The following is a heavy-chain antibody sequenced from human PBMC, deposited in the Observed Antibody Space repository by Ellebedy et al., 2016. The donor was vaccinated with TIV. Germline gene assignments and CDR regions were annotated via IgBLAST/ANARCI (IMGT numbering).Heavy chain of an antibody. V-gene: IGHV4-4*02. CDR2: IYHSGST. J-gene: IGHJ3*02. D-gene: IGHD3-3*01. CDR3: ANFGFWSGGGAFDI. Sequence: SETLSLTCAVSGGSISSSNWWSWVRQPPGKGLEWIGEIYHSGSTNYNPSLKSRVTISVDTSKNQFSLKLSSVTAADTAVYYCANFGFWSGGGAFDIWGQGTMVTVSS. CDR1: GGSISSSNW.